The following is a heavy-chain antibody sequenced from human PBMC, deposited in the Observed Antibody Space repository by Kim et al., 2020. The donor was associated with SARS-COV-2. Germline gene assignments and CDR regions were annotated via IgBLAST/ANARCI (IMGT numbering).Heavy chain of an antibody. V-gene: IGHV1-18*01. CDR2: ISAYNGNT. D-gene: IGHD2-15*01. Sequence: ASVKVSCKASGYTFTIYGISWVRQAPGQGLEWMGWISAYNGNTNYAQKLQGRVTMTTDTSTSTAYMELRSLRSDDTAVYYCARDWPQYCSGGSCYSGYYYYGMDVWGQGTTVTVSS. J-gene: IGHJ6*02. CDR1: GYTFTIYG. CDR3: ARDWPQYCSGGSCYSGYYYYGMDV.